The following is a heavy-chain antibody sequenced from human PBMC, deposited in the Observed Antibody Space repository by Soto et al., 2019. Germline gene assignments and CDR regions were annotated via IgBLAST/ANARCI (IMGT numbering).Heavy chain of an antibody. V-gene: IGHV3-74*01. J-gene: IGHJ3*02. D-gene: IGHD5-12*01. Sequence: PGGSLRLSCAASGFTFNGYWMHWVRQGPGKGLVWVSRISSDGSSTTYADSVKGRFTITRDNAKNTLYLQMNRLRAEDTAVYYCARADGYNRDDSFDIWGQGTMVTVSS. CDR1: GFTFNGYW. CDR3: ARADGYNRDDSFDI. CDR2: ISSDGSST.